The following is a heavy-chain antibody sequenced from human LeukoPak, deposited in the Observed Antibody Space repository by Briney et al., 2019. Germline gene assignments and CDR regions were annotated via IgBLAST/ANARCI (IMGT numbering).Heavy chain of an antibody. CDR1: GFTFSNYW. D-gene: IGHD3-22*01. CDR3: ARGLRGYYDSSGYYRPPDY. CDR2: IKQDGSEK. Sequence: PGGSLRLSCVASGFTFSNYWMSWVRQAPGKGLEWVANIKQDGSEKYYVDSVKGRFTISRDNAKKSLYLQMNSLRAEDTAVYYCARGLRGYYDSSGYYRPPDYWGQGTLVTVSS. V-gene: IGHV3-7*04. J-gene: IGHJ4*02.